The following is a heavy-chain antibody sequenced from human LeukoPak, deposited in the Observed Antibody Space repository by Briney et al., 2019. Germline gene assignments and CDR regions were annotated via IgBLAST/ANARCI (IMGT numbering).Heavy chain of an antibody. Sequence: PGGSLRLSCAAAGFTLSTYWMTWVRQAPGKGLEWVANIKQDGSEKYYVDSVKGRFTISRDTAKNSLSLQMNSLRAEDTAVYYCARRFGSGSFENSEFDYWGQGTLVTVSS. CDR3: ARRFGSGSFENSEFDY. J-gene: IGHJ4*02. CDR2: IKQDGSEK. V-gene: IGHV3-7*01. D-gene: IGHD3-10*01. CDR1: GFTLSTYW.